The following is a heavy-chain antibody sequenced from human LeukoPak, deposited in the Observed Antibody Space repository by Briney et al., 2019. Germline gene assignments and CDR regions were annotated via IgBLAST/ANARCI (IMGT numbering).Heavy chain of an antibody. CDR2: IYSGGST. CDR3: ARDRDGYSFDY. V-gene: IGHV3-53*01. D-gene: IGHD5-24*01. J-gene: IGHJ4*02. Sequence: GGSLRLSCAASGFTFSSYEMNWVRQAPGKGLEWVSVIYSGGSTYYADSVKGRFTISRDNSKNTLYLQMNSLRAEDTAVYYCARDRDGYSFDYWGQGTLVTVSS. CDR1: GFTFSSYE.